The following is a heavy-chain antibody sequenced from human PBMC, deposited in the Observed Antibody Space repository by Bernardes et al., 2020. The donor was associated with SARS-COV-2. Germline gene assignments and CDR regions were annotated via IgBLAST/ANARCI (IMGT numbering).Heavy chain of an antibody. CDR2: INPSGGST. J-gene: IGHJ6*02. Sequence: VSCKASGYTFTSYYMHWVRQAPGQGLEWMGIINPSGGSTSYAQKFQGRVTMTRDTSTSTVYMELSSLRSEDTAVYYCARGGDFWSGYDYYYYGMDVWGQGTTVTVSS. CDR3: ARGGDFWSGYDYYYYGMDV. CDR1: GYTFTSYY. V-gene: IGHV1-46*01. D-gene: IGHD3-3*01.